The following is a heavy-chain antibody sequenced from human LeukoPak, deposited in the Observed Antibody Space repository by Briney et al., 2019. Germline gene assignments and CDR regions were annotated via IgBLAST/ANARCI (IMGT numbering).Heavy chain of an antibody. D-gene: IGHD3-22*01. CDR1: GGSISGYY. Sequence: SETLSLTCTVSGGSISGYYWSWIRQHPGKGLEWIGYIYYSGSTYYNPSLKSRVTISVDTSKNQFSLKLSSVTATDTAVYYCARVKDSSGYYVFDYWGQGTLVTVSS. CDR2: IYYSGST. V-gene: IGHV4-31*03. CDR3: ARVKDSSGYYVFDY. J-gene: IGHJ4*02.